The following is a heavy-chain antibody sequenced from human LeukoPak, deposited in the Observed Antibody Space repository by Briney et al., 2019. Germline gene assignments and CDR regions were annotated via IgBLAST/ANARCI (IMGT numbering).Heavy chain of an antibody. D-gene: IGHD6-13*01. CDR2: IIPILGIA. CDR3: ARDRGGIAAAGNYYYYGMDV. Sequence: GASVKVSCKASGGTFSSYAISWVRQAPGQGLEWMGRIIPILGIANYAQKFQGRVTITADKSSSTAYMELSSLRSEDTAVYYCARDRGGIAAAGNYYYYGMDVWGQGTTVTVSS. V-gene: IGHV1-69*04. CDR1: GGTFSSYA. J-gene: IGHJ6*02.